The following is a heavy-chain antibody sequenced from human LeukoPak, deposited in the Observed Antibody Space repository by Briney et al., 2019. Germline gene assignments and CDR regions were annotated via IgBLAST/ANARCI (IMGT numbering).Heavy chain of an antibody. V-gene: IGHV1-2*02. Sequence: ASVRVSCKASGYTFTGYYMHWVRQAPGQGLEWMGWINPNSGGTNYAQKFQGRVTMTRDTSISTAYMELNRLRSDDTAVYYCARASAADYYYYYGMDVWGQGTTVTVSS. J-gene: IGHJ6*02. CDR1: GYTFTGYY. CDR3: ARASAADYYYYYGMDV. CDR2: INPNSGGT. D-gene: IGHD6-25*01.